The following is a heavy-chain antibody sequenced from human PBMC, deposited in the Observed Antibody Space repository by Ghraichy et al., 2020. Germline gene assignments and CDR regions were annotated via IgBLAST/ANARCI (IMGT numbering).Heavy chain of an antibody. V-gene: IGHV3-23*01. CDR2: ISGSGGST. CDR1: GFPFSSYA. D-gene: IGHD6-13*01. Sequence: GGSLRLSCAVSGFPFSSYAMNWVRQAPGKGLEWVSTISGSGGSTYYAESVKGRFTISRDDSKNTLYLQMNSLRADDTAVYYCAKAGYSSSWDLDYWGQGTLVTVSS. J-gene: IGHJ4*02. CDR3: AKAGYSSSWDLDY.